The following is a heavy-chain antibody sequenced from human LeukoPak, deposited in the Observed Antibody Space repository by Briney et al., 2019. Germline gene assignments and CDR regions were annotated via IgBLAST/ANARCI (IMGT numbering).Heavy chain of an antibody. D-gene: IGHD6-13*01. CDR2: ISWNSGSI. CDR1: GFTFDDYA. J-gene: IGHJ4*02. V-gene: IGHV3-9*01. Sequence: GGSLRLSCAASGFTFDDYAMHWVRQAPGKGLEWVSGISWNSGSIGYADSVKGRFTISRDNAKNSLYLQMNSLRAEDTALYYCAACIGAAWCDYWGQGTLVTVSS. CDR3: AACIGAAWCDY.